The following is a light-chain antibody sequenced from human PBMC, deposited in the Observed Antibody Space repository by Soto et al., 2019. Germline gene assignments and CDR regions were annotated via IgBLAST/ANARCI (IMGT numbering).Light chain of an antibody. CDR3: QQYGSSHT. V-gene: IGKV3-20*01. CDR2: GAS. CDR1: QSVSSSY. J-gene: IGKJ5*01. Sequence: EIVLTQSPGTLSLSPGESATLSCRASQSVSSSYLACYQQKPGQAPRLLIYGASSRATGIPDRLSGSGSGTDFTLTISRMEPEDFGVYYCQQYGSSHTFGQGTRLEIK.